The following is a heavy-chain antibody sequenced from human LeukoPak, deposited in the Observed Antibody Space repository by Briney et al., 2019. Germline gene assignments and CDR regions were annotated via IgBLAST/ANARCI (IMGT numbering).Heavy chain of an antibody. Sequence: GWSLRLSCVASGITFSAAGMHWVRQAPGKGLEWVAFIWSDGSKTYYADSVEGRFTISRDNPKNTVYMQMNSLRAEDSALYFCAKDKGTHFFDYWGQGTPVTVSS. CDR1: GITFSAAG. CDR2: IWSDGSKT. D-gene: IGHD3-10*01. V-gene: IGHV3-30*02. CDR3: AKDKGTHFFDY. J-gene: IGHJ4*02.